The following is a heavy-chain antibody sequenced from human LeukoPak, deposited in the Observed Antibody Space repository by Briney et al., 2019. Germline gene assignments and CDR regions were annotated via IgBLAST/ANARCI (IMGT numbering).Heavy chain of an antibody. J-gene: IGHJ4*02. CDR3: AREVRDDSSGYYYPFDC. CDR2: IIPIFGTA. Sequence: GASVKVSCKASGGTFSSYAISWVRQAPGQGLEWMGGIIPIFGTANYAQKFQGRVTITADEPTSTAYMELSSLRSEDTAVYYCAREVRDDSSGYYYPFDCWGQGTLVTVSS. V-gene: IGHV1-69*13. CDR1: GGTFSSYA. D-gene: IGHD3-22*01.